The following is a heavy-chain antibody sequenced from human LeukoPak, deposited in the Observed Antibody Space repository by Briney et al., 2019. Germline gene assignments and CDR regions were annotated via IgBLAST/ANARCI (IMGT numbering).Heavy chain of an antibody. CDR2: ISGSGGST. Sequence: GGSLRLSCAASGFTFSSYAMSWVRQAPGKGLEWVSAISGSGGSTYYADSVKGRFTISRDNSKNTLYLQMNSLRAEDTAVYYCAKDLRTTGDYYDSSGYPIYYYYGMDVWGQGTTVTVSS. CDR1: GFTFSSYA. CDR3: AKDLRTTGDYYDSSGYPIYYYYGMDV. J-gene: IGHJ6*02. V-gene: IGHV3-23*01. D-gene: IGHD3-22*01.